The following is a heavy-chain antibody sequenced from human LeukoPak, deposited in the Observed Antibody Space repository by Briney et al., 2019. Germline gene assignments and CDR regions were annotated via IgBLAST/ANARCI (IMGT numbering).Heavy chain of an antibody. CDR3: ARGRVSSSSWSSTYYYYFYMDV. CDR2: IDHTGST. V-gene: IGHV4-61*03. J-gene: IGHJ6*03. Sequence: SETLSLTCAVSDDSISSGGYSWSWIRQPPGKGLEWIGYIDHTGSTNYNPSLNSRVTVSRDTSKNHFSLELSSATAADTAAYFCARGRVSSSSWSSTYYYYFYMDVWGKGTTVTVSS. CDR1: DDSISSGGYS. D-gene: IGHD6-13*01.